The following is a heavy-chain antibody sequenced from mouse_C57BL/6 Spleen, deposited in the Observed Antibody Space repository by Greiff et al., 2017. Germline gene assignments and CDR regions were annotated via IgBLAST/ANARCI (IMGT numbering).Heavy chain of an antibody. J-gene: IGHJ3*01. V-gene: IGHV1-69*01. Sequence: QVQLKQPGAELVMPGASVKLSCKASGYTFTSYWMHWVKQRPGQGLEWIGEIDPSDSYTNYNQKFKGKSTLTVDKSSSTAYMQLSSLTSEDSAVYYCARGYYYGSSPFAYWGQGTLVTVSA. CDR1: GYTFTSYW. CDR3: ARGYYYGSSPFAY. CDR2: IDPSDSYT. D-gene: IGHD1-1*01.